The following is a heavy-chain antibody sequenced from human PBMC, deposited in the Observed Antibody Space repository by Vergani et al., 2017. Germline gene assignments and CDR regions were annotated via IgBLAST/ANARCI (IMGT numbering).Heavy chain of an antibody. CDR2: IYYSGST. V-gene: IGHV4-59*01. J-gene: IGHJ5*02. CDR1: GGSISSYY. D-gene: IGHD6-13*01. CDR3: ARKDSSSWYGGGNWFDP. Sequence: QVQLQESGPGLVKPSETLSLTCTVSGGSISSYYWSWIRQPPGKGLEWIGYIYYSGSTNYNPSLKSRVTISVDTSKNQFSLKLSSVTAADTAGYYCARKDSSSWYGGGNWFDPWGQGTLVTVSS.